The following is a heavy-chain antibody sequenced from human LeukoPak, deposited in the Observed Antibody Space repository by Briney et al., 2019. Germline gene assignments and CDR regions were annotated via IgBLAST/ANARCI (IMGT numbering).Heavy chain of an antibody. CDR1: GFTVSDNY. CDR2: FYSGGST. V-gene: IGHV3-66*01. Sequence: GGSLRLSCAASGFTVSDNYMSWVRQAPGKGLEWVSVFYSGGSTRYADSVKGRFTISRDNSKNTLYLQLNSLRAEDTAVYFCASSSWSSEYFHYWGQGSLVTVSS. J-gene: IGHJ1*01. D-gene: IGHD6-13*01. CDR3: ASSSWSSEYFHY.